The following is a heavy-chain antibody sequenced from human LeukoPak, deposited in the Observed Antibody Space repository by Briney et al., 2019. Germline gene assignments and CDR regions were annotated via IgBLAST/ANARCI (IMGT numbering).Heavy chain of an antibody. Sequence: GGSLRLSCAASGFTFSDYYMSWIRQAPGKGLEWVSYISSSSSYTNYADSVKGRFTISRDNAKNSLYLQMSGLRAEDTAVYYCQGGEDSSSSGDYWGQGTLVTVSS. D-gene: IGHD6-6*01. V-gene: IGHV3-11*06. CDR1: GFTFSDYY. J-gene: IGHJ4*02. CDR2: ISSSSSYT. CDR3: QGGEDSSSSGDY.